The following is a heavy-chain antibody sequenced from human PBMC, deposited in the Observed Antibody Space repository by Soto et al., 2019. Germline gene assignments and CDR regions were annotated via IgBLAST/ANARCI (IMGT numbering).Heavy chain of an antibody. D-gene: IGHD2-15*01. J-gene: IGHJ6*02. CDR3: ASNGGRDDYYYGMDV. CDR2: TYHSGST. CDR1: GGSISSSNW. Sequence: QVQLQESGPGLVKPSGTPSLTCAVSGGSISSSNWWSWVRQPPGKGLEWIVETYHSGSTNYNPSLKSRVTISVDKSKIQFSLKLSSVTAADTAVYYCASNGGRDDYYYGMDVWGQGTTVTVSS. V-gene: IGHV4-4*02.